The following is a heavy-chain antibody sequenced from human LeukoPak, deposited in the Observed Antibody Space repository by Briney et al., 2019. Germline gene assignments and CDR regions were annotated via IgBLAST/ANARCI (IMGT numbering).Heavy chain of an antibody. CDR3: ATDLKLAGGTHPKDY. V-gene: IGHV1-24*01. D-gene: IGHD1-26*01. CDR2: FDPEDGET. Sequence: ASVKVSCKVSGYTLTELSMHWVRQAPGKGLEWMGXFDPEDGETNYAQKFQGRVTMTEDTSTDTAYMELSSLRSEDTAVYYCATDLKLAGGTHPKDYWGQGTLVTVSS. CDR1: GYTLTELS. J-gene: IGHJ4*02.